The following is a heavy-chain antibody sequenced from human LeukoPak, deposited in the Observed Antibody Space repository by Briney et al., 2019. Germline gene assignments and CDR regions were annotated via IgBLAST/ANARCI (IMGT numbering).Heavy chain of an antibody. CDR2: IRYDGSNK. Sequence: GGSLRLSCAASGFTFRSYGMHWVRQAPGKGLEWVAFIRYDGSNKYYADSVKGRFTISRDNSKNTLYLQMNSPRAEDTAVYYCAKSYCGGDCYSFDYWGQGTLVTVSS. D-gene: IGHD2-21*01. J-gene: IGHJ4*02. CDR3: AKSYCGGDCYSFDY. V-gene: IGHV3-30*02. CDR1: GFTFRSYG.